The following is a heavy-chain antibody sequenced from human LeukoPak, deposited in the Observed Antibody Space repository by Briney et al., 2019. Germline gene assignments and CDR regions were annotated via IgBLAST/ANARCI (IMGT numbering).Heavy chain of an antibody. CDR1: GFTFSSYA. CDR3: AKTIGYYDSSGYYSPDGWFDP. Sequence: PGGSLRLSCAASGFTFSSYAMSWVRQAPGKGLEWVSAISGSGGSTYHADSVKGRFAISRDNSKNTLYLQMNSLRAEDTGVYYCAKTIGYYDSSGYYSPDGWFDPWGQGTLVTVSS. CDR2: ISGSGGST. D-gene: IGHD3-22*01. J-gene: IGHJ5*02. V-gene: IGHV3-23*01.